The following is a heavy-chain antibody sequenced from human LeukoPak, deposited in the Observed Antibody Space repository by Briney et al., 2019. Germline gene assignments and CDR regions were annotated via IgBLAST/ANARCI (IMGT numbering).Heavy chain of an antibody. D-gene: IGHD6-13*01. CDR3: ARDEIAAAGTRGLFDAFDI. V-gene: IGHV3-21*01. CDR2: ISSSSSYI. Sequence: PGGSLRLSCAASGFTFSRFSMNWVRQAPGKGLEWVSSISSSSSYIYYADSVKGRFTISRDNAKNSLYLQMNSLRAEDTAVYYCARDEIAAAGTRGLFDAFDIWGQGTMVTVSS. CDR1: GFTFSRFS. J-gene: IGHJ3*02.